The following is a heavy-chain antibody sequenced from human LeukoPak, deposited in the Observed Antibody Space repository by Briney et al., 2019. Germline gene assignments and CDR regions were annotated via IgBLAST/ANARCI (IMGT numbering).Heavy chain of an antibody. CDR3: TTDPGDYEIY. Sequence: PGGTLGLSCTASGLTFKNAWMSCVRHAPGKGLEWVGRIKSNTDGGTVDYAPSVKARFTITSADSRHTLTLEMNSLKTEDTAVYYCTTDPGDYEIYWGQGTLVTVSS. V-gene: IGHV3-15*01. CDR1: GLTFKNAW. J-gene: IGHJ4*02. CDR2: IKSNTDGGTV. D-gene: IGHD4-17*01.